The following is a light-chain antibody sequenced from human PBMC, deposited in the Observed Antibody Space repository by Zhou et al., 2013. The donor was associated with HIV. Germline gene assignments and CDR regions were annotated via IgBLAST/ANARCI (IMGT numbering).Light chain of an antibody. CDR2: GAS. J-gene: IGKJ4*01. Sequence: EVVLTQSPATLSLSPGERATLSCRASQSVNTYLAWYQQKPGQAPRLLIYGASTRATGIPDRFSGGGSGTDFTLIISRLEPEDFAVYYCQQYGTSLTFGGGTKVEIK. CDR1: QSVNTY. V-gene: IGKV3-20*01. CDR3: QQYGTSLT.